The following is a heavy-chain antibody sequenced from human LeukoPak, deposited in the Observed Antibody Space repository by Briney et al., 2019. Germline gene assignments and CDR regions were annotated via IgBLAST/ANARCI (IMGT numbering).Heavy chain of an antibody. CDR3: ARLSYSGSCRLRIRFFYS. Sequence: PGGSLRLSCAATGFTFSSYWMHWVRQAPGKGLVWVSRINSDGSSTSYADSVKGRFTISRDNAKNTLYLQMNSLRAEDTAVYYCARLSYSGSCRLRIRFFYSWGQGTLVTVSS. CDR1: GFTFSSYW. J-gene: IGHJ4*02. CDR2: INSDGSST. V-gene: IGHV3-74*01. D-gene: IGHD1-26*01.